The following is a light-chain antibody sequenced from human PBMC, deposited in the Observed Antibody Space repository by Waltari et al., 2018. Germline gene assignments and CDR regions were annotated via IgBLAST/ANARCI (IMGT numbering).Light chain of an antibody. CDR1: NSDVGGYDY. CDR3: SSYTSSNTV. V-gene: IGLV2-14*01. J-gene: IGLJ2*01. CDR2: EVR. Sequence: QSALTQPASVSGSPGQSITISCTGTNSDVGGYDYVSWYQQHPGKAPKLMIYEVRNRPPGVSSRFSGSKAGNTASLTISGLQAEDEADYYCSSYTSSNTVFGGGTKLTVL.